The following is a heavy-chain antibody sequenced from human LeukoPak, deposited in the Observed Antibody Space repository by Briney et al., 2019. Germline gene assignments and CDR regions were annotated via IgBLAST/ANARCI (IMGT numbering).Heavy chain of an antibody. J-gene: IGHJ3*02. V-gene: IGHV1-18*01. CDR1: GYTFTSYG. Sequence: GASVKVSCKASGYTFTSYGISWVRQAPGQGLEWRGWISAYNGNTNYAQKLQGRVTMTTDTSTSTAYVELRSLRSDDTAVYYCARANMITFGGVIVLGAFDIWGQGTMVTVSS. D-gene: IGHD3-16*02. CDR2: ISAYNGNT. CDR3: ARANMITFGGVIVLGAFDI.